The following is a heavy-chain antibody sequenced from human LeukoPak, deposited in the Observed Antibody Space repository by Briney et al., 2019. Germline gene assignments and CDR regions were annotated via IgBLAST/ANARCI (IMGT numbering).Heavy chain of an antibody. J-gene: IGHJ4*02. V-gene: IGHV1-2*04. CDR1: GYTFTDYY. Sequence: ASVKDSCKSSGYTFTDYYMHWVRQAPGQGLEWMGWINPNSCGTNYAHKFRGWVTITRDTSISAADVDLSKLTSDDRAVYYCPRVQSGLLRYWGQGTLVTVSS. CDR2: INPNSCGT. CDR3: PRVQSGLLRY. D-gene: IGHD3-10*01.